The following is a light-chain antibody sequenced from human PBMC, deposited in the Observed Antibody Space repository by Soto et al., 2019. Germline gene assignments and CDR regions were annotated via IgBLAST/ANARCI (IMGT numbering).Light chain of an antibody. Sequence: PITHTAYSVSSCVGDSATITCRPIQDISNWLAWYQQNPGKAPNLLIYAATTLQSGVPSRFSGSGSGTDFTLTICRLQPEDFATYYCQQCYSNPRTFAEGTMVDIK. CDR3: QQCYSNPRT. CDR2: AAT. V-gene: IGKV1-12*01. J-gene: IGKJ4*02. CDR1: QDISNW.